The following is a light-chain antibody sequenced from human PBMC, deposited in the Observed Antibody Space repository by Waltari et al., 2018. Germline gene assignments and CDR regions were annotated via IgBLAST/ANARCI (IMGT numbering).Light chain of an antibody. CDR1: ALPKQY. V-gene: IGLV3-25*03. CDR2: KDS. CDR3: QSADSSGTPYVV. Sequence: SYELTQPPSVSVSPGQTARITCSGDALPKQYAYWYQQKPGQAPVLVIYKDSERPSGIPERCSGSSSGTTVTLTISGVQAEDEADYYCQSADSSGTPYVVFGGGTKLTVL. J-gene: IGLJ2*01.